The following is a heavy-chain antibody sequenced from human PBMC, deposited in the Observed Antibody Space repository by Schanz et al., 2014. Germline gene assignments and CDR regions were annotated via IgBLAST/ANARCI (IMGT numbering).Heavy chain of an antibody. CDR1: GFIVSSTY. J-gene: IGHJ4*02. Sequence: EVQLVESGGGLVQPGGSLRLSCAASGFIVSSTYMTWVRQAPGKGLEWVSIIYSGVSTYYADSVKGRFTISRDNSKNTVYLQMSSLRGEDTGMYYCARVEVSMVQGLIPSYYFDTWGQGTPVTVSS. V-gene: IGHV3-66*01. CDR2: IYSGVST. D-gene: IGHD3-10*01. CDR3: ARVEVSMVQGLIPSYYFDT.